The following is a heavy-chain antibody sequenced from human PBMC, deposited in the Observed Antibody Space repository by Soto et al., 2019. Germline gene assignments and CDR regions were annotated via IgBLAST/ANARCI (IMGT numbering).Heavy chain of an antibody. Sequence: PGGSLRLSCAASTFTLSSYSMNWVRQAPGKGLEWVSSISSGSSYIYYADSVKGRFTISRDNTKNSLYLQMNSLRAEDTAVYYCPRVGDSSGWHAAFDIWGQGTMVPVSS. V-gene: IGHV3-21*01. J-gene: IGHJ3*02. CDR3: PRVGDSSGWHAAFDI. CDR2: ISSGSSYI. D-gene: IGHD6-19*01. CDR1: TFTLSSYS.